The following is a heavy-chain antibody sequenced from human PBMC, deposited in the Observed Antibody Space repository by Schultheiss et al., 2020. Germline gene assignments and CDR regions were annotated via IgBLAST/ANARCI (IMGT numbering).Heavy chain of an antibody. CDR3: ARVTVVAAIGWFDP. V-gene: IGHV1-2*04. CDR1: GYTFTGYY. J-gene: IGHJ5*02. Sequence: ASVKVSCKASGYTFTGYYMHWVRQAPGQGLEWMGWINPNSGGTNYAQKFQGWVTMTRDTSISTAYMELSRLRSDDTAVYYCARVTVVAAIGWFDPWGQGTLVTVSS. D-gene: IGHD2-15*01. CDR2: INPNSGGT.